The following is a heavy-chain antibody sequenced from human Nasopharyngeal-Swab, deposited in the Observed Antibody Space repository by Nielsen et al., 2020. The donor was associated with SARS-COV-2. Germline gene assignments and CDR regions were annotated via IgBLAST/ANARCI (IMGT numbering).Heavy chain of an antibody. J-gene: IGHJ4*02. D-gene: IGHD3-22*01. Sequence: GESLKISCAASGCTFSSYSMNWVRQAPGKGLEWVSYISSSSSTIYYADSVKGRFTISRDNAKNSLYLQMNSLRDEDTAVYYCARDQGLRYYYDSSGCLDYWGQGTLVTVSS. CDR2: ISSSSSTI. V-gene: IGHV3-48*02. CDR3: ARDQGLRYYYDSSGCLDY. CDR1: GCTFSSYS.